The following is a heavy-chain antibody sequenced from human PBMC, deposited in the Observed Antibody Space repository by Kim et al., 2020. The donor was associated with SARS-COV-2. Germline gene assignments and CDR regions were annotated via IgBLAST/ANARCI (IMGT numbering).Heavy chain of an antibody. J-gene: IGHJ4*02. V-gene: IGHV4-30-2*04. D-gene: IGHD5-12*01. CDR3: ARVDIVATRFDY. Sequence: YYNPSLKSRVTISVDTSKNQFSLKLSSVTAADTAVYYCARVDIVATRFDYWGQGTLVTVSS.